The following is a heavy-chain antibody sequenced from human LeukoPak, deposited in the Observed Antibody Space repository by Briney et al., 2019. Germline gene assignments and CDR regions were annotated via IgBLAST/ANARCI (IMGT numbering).Heavy chain of an antibody. CDR3: ARDGSGWSKY. CDR2: ILSDGSKK. CDR1: GFTFSTYN. D-gene: IGHD6-19*01. Sequence: GRSLRLSCAASGFTFSTYNMHWVRQAPGKGLEWVAVILSDGSKKYYAESVKGRFTISRDNSKNTLYLQMNSLRAEDTAVYSCARDGSGWSKYWGQGTLVTVSS. V-gene: IGHV3-30*03. J-gene: IGHJ4*02.